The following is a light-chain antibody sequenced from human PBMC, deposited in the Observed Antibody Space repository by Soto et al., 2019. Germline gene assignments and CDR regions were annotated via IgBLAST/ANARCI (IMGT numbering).Light chain of an antibody. CDR1: QSVSSN. V-gene: IGKV3-15*01. CDR3: QQYRDWPPT. CDR2: GAT. Sequence: EIVMTQSPSTLSVSPGERATLSCRASQSVSSNLAWYQQKPGQVPRPLIYGATARAPGVPASFSGSGSETEFTLTISSLQSEDVAVYYCQQYRDWPPTFGQGTKVDIK. J-gene: IGKJ1*01.